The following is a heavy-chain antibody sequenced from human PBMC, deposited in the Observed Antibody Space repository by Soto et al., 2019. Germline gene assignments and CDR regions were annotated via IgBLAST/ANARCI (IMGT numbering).Heavy chain of an antibody. D-gene: IGHD2-21*02. V-gene: IGHV1-3*01. CDR3: ARSIAVVTAPDY. CDR2: INAGNGNT. CDR1: GYTFTSYA. J-gene: IGHJ4*02. Sequence: ASVKVSCKASGYTFTSYAMHWVRQAPGQRLEWMGWINAGNGNTKYSQKFQGRVTITRDTSASTAYMELSSLRSEDTAVYYCARSIAVVTAPDYWGQGTLVTVSS.